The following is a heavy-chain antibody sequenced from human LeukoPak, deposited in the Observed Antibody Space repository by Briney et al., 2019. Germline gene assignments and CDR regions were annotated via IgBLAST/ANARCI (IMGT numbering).Heavy chain of an antibody. D-gene: IGHD1-14*01. CDR1: GGTFSSYA. J-gene: IGHJ4*02. V-gene: IGHV1-69*04. Sequence: ASVKVSCKASGGTFSSYAISWVRQAPGQGLEWMGRIIPILGIANYAQKFQGRVTITADKSTSTAYMELSSLRSEDTAVYYCARGATLNHFDYWGQGTLVTVSS. CDR3: ARGATLNHFDY. CDR2: IIPILGIA.